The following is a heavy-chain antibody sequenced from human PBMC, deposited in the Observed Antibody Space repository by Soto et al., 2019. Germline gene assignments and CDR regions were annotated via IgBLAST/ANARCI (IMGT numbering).Heavy chain of an antibody. V-gene: IGHV4-61*05. CDR1: GGSISSSSCH. Sequence: SETLSLTCTVSGGSISSSSCHWGWIRQPPGKGLEWIGYFYYTGSINYNPSLKSRVTIFIDASKNQFSLTLYSVTAADTAVYYCARLAYGDHFDYWGQGTLVTVSS. D-gene: IGHD4-17*01. J-gene: IGHJ4*02. CDR2: FYYTGSI. CDR3: ARLAYGDHFDY.